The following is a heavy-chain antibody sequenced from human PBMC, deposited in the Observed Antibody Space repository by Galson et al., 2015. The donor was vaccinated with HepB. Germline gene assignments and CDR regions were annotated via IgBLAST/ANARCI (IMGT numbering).Heavy chain of an antibody. CDR3: ATLVTFDAFDI. D-gene: IGHD2/OR15-2a*01. V-gene: IGHV3-74*03. CDR2: IKYDGSST. CDR1: GFAFSTYW. J-gene: IGHJ3*02. Sequence: SLRLSCAASGFAFSTYWMYWVRQAPGKGLVWVSRIKYDGSSTTYADSVKGRFTISRDNAKNTLYLQMNSLRADDTAVYYCATLVTFDAFDIWGQGTMVTVSS.